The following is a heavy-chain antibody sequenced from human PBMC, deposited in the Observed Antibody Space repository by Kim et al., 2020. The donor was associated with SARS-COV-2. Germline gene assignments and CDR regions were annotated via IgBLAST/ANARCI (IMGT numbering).Heavy chain of an antibody. CDR1: GDSVSSNSAA. Sequence: SQTLSLTCAISGDSVSSNSAAWNWIRQSPSRGLEWLGRTYYRSKWYNDYAVSVKSRITINPDTSKNQFSLQLNSVTPEDTAVYYCARDRGRIVATMWYRQSQGVSYYYYGMDVWGQGTTVTVSS. CDR3: ARDRGRIVATMWYRQSQGVSYYYYGMDV. V-gene: IGHV6-1*01. D-gene: IGHD5-12*01. CDR2: TYYRSKWYN. J-gene: IGHJ6*02.